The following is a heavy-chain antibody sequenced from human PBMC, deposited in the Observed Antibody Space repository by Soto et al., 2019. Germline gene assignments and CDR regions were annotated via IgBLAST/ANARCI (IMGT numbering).Heavy chain of an antibody. D-gene: IGHD2-8*01. Sequence: SETLSLTCTVSGGSIGNRNTCGGWIRQSPGKGLEWIAYTSYTGNTNYNPSLQSRVTISLDTSKNQLSLKLTSMTAADTAVYYCARDMYAGFTHYFDPWGQGTLVTVSS. V-gene: IGHV4-61*05. J-gene: IGHJ5*02. CDR2: TSYTGNT. CDR1: GGSIGNRNTC. CDR3: ARDMYAGFTHYFDP.